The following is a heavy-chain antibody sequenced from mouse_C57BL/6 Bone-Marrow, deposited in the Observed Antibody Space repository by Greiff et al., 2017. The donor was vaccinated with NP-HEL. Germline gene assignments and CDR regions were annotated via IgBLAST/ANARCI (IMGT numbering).Heavy chain of an antibody. CDR2: INPNYGTT. Sequence: LQESGPELVKPGASVKISCKASGYSFTDYNMNWVKQSNGKSLEWIGVINPNYGTTSYNQKFKGKATLTVDQSSSTAYMQLNSLTTEDSAVDYCAGGGYCDYWYFDVWGTGTTVTVSS. CDR1: GYSFTDYN. CDR3: AGGGYCDYWYFDV. D-gene: IGHD2-3*01. V-gene: IGHV1-39*01. J-gene: IGHJ1*03.